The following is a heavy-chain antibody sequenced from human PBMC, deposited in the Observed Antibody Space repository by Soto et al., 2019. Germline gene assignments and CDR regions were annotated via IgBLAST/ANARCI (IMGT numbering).Heavy chain of an antibody. CDR1: GYTFTSYA. V-gene: IGHV1-3*01. J-gene: IGHJ5*02. CDR2: INAGNGNT. Sequence: ASVKVSCKASGYTFTSYAMHWVRQAPGQRLEWMGWINAGNGNTKYSQKFQGRVTITRDTSASTAYMELSSLRSEDTAVYYCARPYCSGGRCYFWFDPWGQGTLVTVSS. CDR3: ARPYCSGGRCYFWFDP. D-gene: IGHD2-15*01.